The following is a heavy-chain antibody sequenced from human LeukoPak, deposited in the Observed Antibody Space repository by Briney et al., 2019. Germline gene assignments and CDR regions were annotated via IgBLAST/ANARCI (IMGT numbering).Heavy chain of an antibody. D-gene: IGHD6-19*01. Sequence: PSQTLSLTCTVSGGSISSGDYYWSWIRQPPGKGLEWIGYIYYSGSTYYNPSLKSRVTISVDTSKNQFSLKLSSVTAADTAVYYCARAQWLAPEPQLPYGMDVWGQGTTVTVSS. V-gene: IGHV4-30-4*08. CDR1: GGSISSGDYY. CDR3: ARAQWLAPEPQLPYGMDV. J-gene: IGHJ6*02. CDR2: IYYSGST.